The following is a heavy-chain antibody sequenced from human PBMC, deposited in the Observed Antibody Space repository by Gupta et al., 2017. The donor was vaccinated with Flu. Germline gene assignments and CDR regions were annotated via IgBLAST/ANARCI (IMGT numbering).Heavy chain of an antibody. CDR2: IYPGDSDT. CDR3: ARTTNNAFDI. Sequence: EVQLEQSGAEVKKPGECLKLSCQGSGYSFTSYWIAWVRQMPGKGLEWMGIIYPGDSDTRYRPSFQGQVTISVDKSINTAYLQWSSLKASDTAMYYCARTTNNAFDIWGQGTMVTVSS. CDR1: GYSFTSYW. V-gene: IGHV5-51*03. J-gene: IGHJ3*02. D-gene: IGHD1-1*01.